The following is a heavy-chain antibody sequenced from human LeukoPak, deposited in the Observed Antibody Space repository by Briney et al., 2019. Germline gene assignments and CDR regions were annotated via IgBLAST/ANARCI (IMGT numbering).Heavy chain of an antibody. CDR3: ARGQQWLEAFDY. CDR2: INPNSGVT. D-gene: IGHD6-19*01. Sequence: ASVKVSCKASGYTFTGYFMHWVRQAPGQGLEWMGWINPNSGVTHYPQKFQGRVTMTRDTSIRTAYMEVSSLRSDDTAVYYCARGQQWLEAFDYWGLGTLVTVSS. V-gene: IGHV1-2*02. J-gene: IGHJ4*02. CDR1: GYTFTGYF.